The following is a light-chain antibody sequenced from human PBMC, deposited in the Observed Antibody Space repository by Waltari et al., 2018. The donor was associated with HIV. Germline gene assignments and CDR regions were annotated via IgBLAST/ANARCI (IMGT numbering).Light chain of an antibody. V-gene: IGLV2-23*02. Sequence: QSALTQPASVSGSPGQSITISCTGTSSDVGSYNFVSWYQQHPGKAPKLMIYGVSRRPSGGSNRFSGSKSGNTASLTISGLQAEDEADYYCCSYAGSSTWVFGGGTKLTVL. CDR2: GVS. CDR3: CSYAGSSTWV. CDR1: SSDVGSYNF. J-gene: IGLJ3*02.